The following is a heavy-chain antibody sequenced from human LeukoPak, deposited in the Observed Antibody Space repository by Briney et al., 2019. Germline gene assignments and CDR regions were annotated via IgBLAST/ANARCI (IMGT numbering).Heavy chain of an antibody. V-gene: IGHV4-59*12. D-gene: IGHD4-17*01. CDR3: ARLTVTTYFDY. CDR1: GGFISSYY. Sequence: SETLSLTCTVSGGFISSYYWSWIRQPPGKGLEWIGYIYYSGSTNYNPSLKSRVTISVDTSKNQFSLKLSSVTAADTAVYYCARLTVTTYFDYWGQGTLVTVSS. CDR2: IYYSGST. J-gene: IGHJ4*02.